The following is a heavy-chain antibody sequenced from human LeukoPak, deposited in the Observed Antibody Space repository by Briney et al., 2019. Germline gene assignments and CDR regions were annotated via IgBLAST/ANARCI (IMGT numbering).Heavy chain of an antibody. CDR2: INPDGSGT. CDR1: GFTFSSYW. Sequence: GGSLRLSCAASGFTFSSYWMHWVRQGPGKGLVWVSRINPDGSGTSHADSVKGRFTISRDNAKNTLYLQMNSLRVEDTAVYYCARDLGSGSYSGYWGLGTLVTVSS. D-gene: IGHD3-10*01. J-gene: IGHJ4*02. CDR3: ARDLGSGSYSGY. V-gene: IGHV3-74*01.